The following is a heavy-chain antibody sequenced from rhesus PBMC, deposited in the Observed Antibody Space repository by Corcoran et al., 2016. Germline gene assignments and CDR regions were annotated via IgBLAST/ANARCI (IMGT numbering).Heavy chain of an antibody. CDR3: AREEDSRWSGYFEF. CDR2: IRGRGYT. J-gene: IGHJ1*01. Sequence: QVQLQQWGEGLVKPSETLSLTCAVYGGSISSNYWSWIRQPPGKGLEWIGRIRGRGYTDYNPSLQSRVTISTDTSKNQFSLKLSSVTAADTAVYYCAREEDSRWSGYFEFWGQGALVTVSS. D-gene: IGHD6-13*01. CDR1: GGSISSNY. V-gene: IGHV4-160*01.